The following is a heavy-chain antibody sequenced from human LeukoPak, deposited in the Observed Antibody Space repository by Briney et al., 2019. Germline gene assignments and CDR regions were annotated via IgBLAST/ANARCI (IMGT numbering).Heavy chain of an antibody. CDR1: GGTFSSYA. CDR2: IIPILDIA. CDR3: ARVRDIVLMVYAYYFDY. V-gene: IGHV1-69*04. D-gene: IGHD2-8*01. Sequence: GASVKVSCKASGGTFSSYAISWARQAPGKGLEWVGRIIPILDIANYAQKFQGTVTITADKSTSTAYKDLSSLRSDDTAVYYCARVRDIVLMVYAYYFDYWGQGTLVTVSS. J-gene: IGHJ4*02.